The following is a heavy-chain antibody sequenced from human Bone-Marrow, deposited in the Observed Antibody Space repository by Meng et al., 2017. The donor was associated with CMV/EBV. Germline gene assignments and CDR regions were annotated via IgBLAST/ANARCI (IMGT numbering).Heavy chain of an antibody. Sequence: ASVKVSCKASGYTFTGYYMHWVRQAPGQGLEWMGWINPNSGGTNYAQKFQGRVTRTRDTSISTAYMELSRLRSDDTAVYYCARMYYDFWSGYYETIYYFDYWGQGTLVTVSS. CDR2: INPNSGGT. CDR1: GYTFTGYY. J-gene: IGHJ4*02. CDR3: ARMYYDFWSGYYETIYYFDY. V-gene: IGHV1-2*02. D-gene: IGHD3-3*01.